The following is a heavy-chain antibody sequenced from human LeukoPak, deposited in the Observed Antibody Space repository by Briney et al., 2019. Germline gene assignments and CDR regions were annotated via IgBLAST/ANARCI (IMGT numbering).Heavy chain of an antibody. J-gene: IGHJ6*02. V-gene: IGHV1-18*01. Sequence: ASVKVSCKASGYTFTSYGISWVRQAPGQGLEWMGWISAYNGNTNYAQKLQGRVTMTTDTSTSTAYMELSSLRSEDTAVYYCARVAIGYQLLFGMDVWGQWTTVTVSS. D-gene: IGHD2-2*01. CDR2: ISAYNGNT. CDR3: ARVAIGYQLLFGMDV. CDR1: GYTFTSYG.